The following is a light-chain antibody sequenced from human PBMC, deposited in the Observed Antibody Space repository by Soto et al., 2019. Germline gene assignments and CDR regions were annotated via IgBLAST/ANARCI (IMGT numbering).Light chain of an antibody. Sequence: QSALTQPASVSGSPGQSITISCTGTSSDVAAYNYVSWYQQHPDKAPKLIIYEVSNRPSGVSNRFSGSKSGNTASLTISGLQAEDEADYYCSSYATSTALVFGTGTKVTVL. CDR2: EVS. CDR1: SSDVAAYNY. V-gene: IGLV2-14*01. CDR3: SSYATSTALV. J-gene: IGLJ1*01.